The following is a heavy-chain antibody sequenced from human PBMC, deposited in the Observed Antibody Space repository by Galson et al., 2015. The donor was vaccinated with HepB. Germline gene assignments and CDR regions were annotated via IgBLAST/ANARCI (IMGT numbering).Heavy chain of an antibody. CDR3: ATLRYYFDY. J-gene: IGHJ4*02. V-gene: IGHV3-48*01. D-gene: IGHD4-17*01. CDR1: GFTFSSYS. CDR2: ISSSSSTI. Sequence: SLRLSCAASGFTFSSYSMNWVRQAPGKGLEWVSYISSSSSTIYYADSVKGRFTISRDNAKNSLYLQMNSLRAEDTAVYYCATLRYYFDYWGQGTLVTVSS.